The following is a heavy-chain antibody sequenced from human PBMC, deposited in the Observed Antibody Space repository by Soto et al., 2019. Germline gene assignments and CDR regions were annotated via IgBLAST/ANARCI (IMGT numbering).Heavy chain of an antibody. CDR1: GYTFTSYD. CDR3: ARSKDLPYYYYYYMDV. CDR2: INPSGGST. V-gene: IGHV1-46*03. Sequence: ASVKVSCKASGYTFTSYDMHWVRQAPGQGLEWMGIINPSGGSTSYAQKFQGRVTMTRDTSTSTVYMELSSLRSEDTAVYYCARSKDLPYYYYYYMDVWGKGTTVTVSS. J-gene: IGHJ6*03.